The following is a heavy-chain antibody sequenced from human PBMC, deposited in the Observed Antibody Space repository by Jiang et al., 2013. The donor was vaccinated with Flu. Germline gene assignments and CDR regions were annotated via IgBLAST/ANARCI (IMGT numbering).Heavy chain of an antibody. D-gene: IGHD6-19*01. CDR3: ARDQESPDPGIAVAGTFDY. Sequence: QLLESGGGVVQPGRSLRLSCAASGFTFSSYGMHWVRQAPGKGLEWVAVIWYDGSNKYYADSVKGRFTISRDNSKNTLYLQMNSLRAEDTAVYYCARDQESPDPGIAVAGTFDYWGQGTLVTVSS. CDR2: IWYDGSNK. V-gene: IGHV3-33*01. J-gene: IGHJ4*02. CDR1: GFTFSSYG.